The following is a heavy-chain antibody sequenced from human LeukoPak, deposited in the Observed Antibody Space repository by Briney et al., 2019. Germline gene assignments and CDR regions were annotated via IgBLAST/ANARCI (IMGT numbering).Heavy chain of an antibody. CDR3: AKMGWSAYDYTNY. J-gene: IGHJ4*02. CDR1: GITFSSYA. CDR2: ISDSGADT. Sequence: GGSLRLSCAASGITFSSYAMSWVRQAPGKGLEWVSVISDSGADTYYADSVKGRFTISRDNSKNTLSLQMNSLRAEDTAVYYCAKMGWSAYDYTNYWGQGTLVTVSS. D-gene: IGHD3-3*01. V-gene: IGHV3-23*01.